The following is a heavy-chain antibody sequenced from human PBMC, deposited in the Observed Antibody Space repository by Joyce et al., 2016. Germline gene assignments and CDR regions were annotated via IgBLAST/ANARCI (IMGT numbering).Heavy chain of an antibody. Sequence: QVQLQESGPGLVKPSETLTLTCTVFDGSVSSSSYFWSWIRQPPRKALEWIGYIYYSGSTKYNPSLESRVTMSVDTSKNQFSWKLSSVTAADTALYYCARVVPPYCSAGTCHSSMFDNWGQGTLVTVSS. V-gene: IGHV4-61*01. J-gene: IGHJ4*02. CDR2: IYYSGST. CDR3: ARVVPPYCSAGTCHSSMFDN. CDR1: DGSVSSSSYF. D-gene: IGHD2-15*01.